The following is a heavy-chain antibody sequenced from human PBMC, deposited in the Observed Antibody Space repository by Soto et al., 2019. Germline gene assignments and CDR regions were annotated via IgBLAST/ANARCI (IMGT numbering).Heavy chain of an antibody. V-gene: IGHV4-31*03. Sequence: QVQLQESGPGLVKPSQTLSLTCTVSGGSISSGGYYWSWIRQHPGKGLEWIGYIYYSGSTYYNPSLKSRVTISVDTSKNQFSLKLSSVTAADTAVYYCARDISHYYDSSGWPLPYAFDIWGQGTMVTVSS. J-gene: IGHJ3*02. D-gene: IGHD3-22*01. CDR2: IYYSGST. CDR3: ARDISHYYDSSGWPLPYAFDI. CDR1: GGSISSGGYY.